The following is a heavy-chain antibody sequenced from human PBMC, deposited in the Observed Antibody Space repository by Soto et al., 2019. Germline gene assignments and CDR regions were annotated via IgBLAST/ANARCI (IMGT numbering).Heavy chain of an antibody. CDR2: IYYSGST. D-gene: IGHD3-10*01. CDR1: GGSISSSY. V-gene: IGHV4-59*01. CDR3: ATSKIWFGELSPDYYGLDV. J-gene: IGHJ6*02. Sequence: PSETLSLTCSVSGGSISSSYWSWIRQPPGKGLEWIGYIYYSGSTNYNPSLRSRVTISVDTSRIQFSLKVTSVTAADTAVYYCATSKIWFGELSPDYYGLDVWGQGTTVTVSS.